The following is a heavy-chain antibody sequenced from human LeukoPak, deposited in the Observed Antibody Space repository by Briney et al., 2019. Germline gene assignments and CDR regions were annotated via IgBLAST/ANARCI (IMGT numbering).Heavy chain of an antibody. V-gene: IGHV3-23*01. D-gene: IGHD5-12*01. CDR1: GFTFSSYA. CDR2: ISGSGGRT. Sequence: GGSLRLSCAASGFTFSSYAMSWVRQAPGKGLEWVSAISGSGGRTFYTDSVKGRFTISRDNSKITLCLQMNSLRAEDTAVYYCAKSYNGYESKPDYWGQGTLVTVSS. CDR3: AKSYNGYESKPDY. J-gene: IGHJ4*02.